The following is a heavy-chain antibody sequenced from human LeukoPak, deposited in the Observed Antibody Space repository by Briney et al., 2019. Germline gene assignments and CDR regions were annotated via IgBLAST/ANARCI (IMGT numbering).Heavy chain of an antibody. D-gene: IGHD6-13*01. J-gene: IGHJ6*02. CDR2: IWYDGSNK. CDR3: ARDSSSWYSLHYYYYYGMDV. Sequence: PGRSLRLSCAASGFTFSSYGMHWVRQAPGKGLEWVAVIWYDGSNKYYADSVKGRFTISRDNSKNTLYLQMNSLRAEDTAVYYCARDSSSWYSLHYYYYYGMDVWGQGTTVTVSS. CDR1: GFTFSSYG. V-gene: IGHV3-33*01.